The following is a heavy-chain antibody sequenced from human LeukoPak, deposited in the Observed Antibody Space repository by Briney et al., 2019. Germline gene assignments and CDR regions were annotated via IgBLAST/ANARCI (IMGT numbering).Heavy chain of an antibody. D-gene: IGHD2-15*01. V-gene: IGHV3-64D*06. CDR1: GFPFNTYA. CDR3: TRDSALLGVAFDL. CDR2: ISSNGDNT. J-gene: IGHJ3*01. Sequence: GGSLRLSCSASGFPFNTYAIHWVRQAPGKGLEYVAGISSNGDNTDFADSAKGRFTIPRDNSKSTLFLQMNSLRAEDAAVYFCTRDSALLGVAFDLWGQGTVATVSS.